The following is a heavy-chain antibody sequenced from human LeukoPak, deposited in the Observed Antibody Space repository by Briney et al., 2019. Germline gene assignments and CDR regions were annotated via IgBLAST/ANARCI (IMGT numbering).Heavy chain of an antibody. CDR2: INHSGST. J-gene: IGHJ4*02. Sequence: KASETLSLTCAVYGGSFSGYYWSWIRQPPGKGLEWIGEINHSGSTNYNPSLKSRVTISVDTSKNQFSLKLSSVTAADTAVYYCARGSSWNYAEFDYWGQGTLVTVSS. D-gene: IGHD1-7*01. CDR1: GGSFSGYY. CDR3: ARGSSWNYAEFDY. V-gene: IGHV4-34*01.